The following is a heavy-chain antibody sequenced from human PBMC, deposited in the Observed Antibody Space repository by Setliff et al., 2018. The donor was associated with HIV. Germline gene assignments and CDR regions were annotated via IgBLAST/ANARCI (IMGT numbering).Heavy chain of an antibody. CDR1: GGTFSNYA. V-gene: IGHV1-69*13. Sequence: ASVKVSCKASGGTFSNYAISWVRQAPGQGLEWMGGIIPIFGSTKYAQKFQDRVTITADESTYTAEMELRSLRSEDMAVYYCSIDVIGGWLRPMPDYWGPGTLVTVSS. J-gene: IGHJ4*02. CDR3: SIDVIGGWLRPMPDY. D-gene: IGHD5-12*01. CDR2: IIPIFGST.